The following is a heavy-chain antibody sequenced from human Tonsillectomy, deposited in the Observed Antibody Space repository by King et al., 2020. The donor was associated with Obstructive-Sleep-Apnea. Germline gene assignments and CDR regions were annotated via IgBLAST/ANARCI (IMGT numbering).Heavy chain of an antibody. Sequence: QLQESGPGLVKPSGTLSLTCAVSGGSISSSNWWSWVRQPPGKGLGWIGEIYHSWSTNYNPSLKSRVTISVDKSKNQFSLKLSSVTAADTAVSYCTRVGDYYDSRGSDYWGQGTRVTVSS. CDR3: TRVGDYYDSRGSDY. J-gene: IGHJ4*02. CDR2: IYHSWST. D-gene: IGHD3-22*01. V-gene: IGHV4-4*02. CDR1: GGSISSSNW.